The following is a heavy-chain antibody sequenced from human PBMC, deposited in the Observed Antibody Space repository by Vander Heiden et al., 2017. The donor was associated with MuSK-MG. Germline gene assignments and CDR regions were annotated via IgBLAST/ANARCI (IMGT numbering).Heavy chain of an antibody. CDR3: ATLGGFDY. CDR2: IRYEGSNK. J-gene: IGHJ4*02. Sequence: QVQLVESGGGVVQPGGSLRLSCAASGFTFSSYGMHWVRQAPGKGLEWVAFIRYEGSNKDYADSVKGRFTISRDNSKNTLYLQMNSLRAEDTAVYYCATLGGFDYWGQGTLVTVSS. D-gene: IGHD3-16*01. CDR1: GFTFSSYG. V-gene: IGHV3-30*02.